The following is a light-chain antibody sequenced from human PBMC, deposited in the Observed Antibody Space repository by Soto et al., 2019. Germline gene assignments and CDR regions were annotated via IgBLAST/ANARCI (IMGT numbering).Light chain of an antibody. CDR1: SSDLGDFYY. Sequence: QSALTQPPSASGSPGQSVTLSCTGTSSDLGDFYYVSWYQQHPGQVPKLMIYEVTKRPSGVPDRFSGSKSGNTASLTVSGRQAEDEADYYCSSRIGGTSVVFGGGTKLTVL. CDR2: EVT. J-gene: IGLJ2*01. V-gene: IGLV2-8*01. CDR3: SSRIGGTSVV.